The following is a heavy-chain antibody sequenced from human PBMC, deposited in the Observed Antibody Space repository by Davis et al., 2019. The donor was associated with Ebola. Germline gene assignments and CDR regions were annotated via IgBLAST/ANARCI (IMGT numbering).Heavy chain of an antibody. J-gene: IGHJ1*01. CDR3: ARGEPEYYYDSSGYYLRAEYFQH. CDR2: INHSGST. D-gene: IGHD3-22*01. CDR1: GGSISSYY. Sequence: MPSETLSLTCTLSGGSISSYYWSWIRQPPRKGLEWIGEINHSGSTNYNPSLKSRVTISVDTSKNQFSLKLSSVTAADTAVYYCARGEPEYYYDSSGYYLRAEYFQHWGQGTLVTVSS. V-gene: IGHV4-34*01.